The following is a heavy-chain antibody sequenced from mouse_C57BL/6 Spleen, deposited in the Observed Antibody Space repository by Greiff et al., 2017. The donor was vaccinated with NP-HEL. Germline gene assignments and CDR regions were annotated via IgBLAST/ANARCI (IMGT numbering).Heavy chain of an antibody. CDR1: GYAFSSSW. J-gene: IGHJ2*01. CDR3: ARKHYGSSYVNYFDY. Sequence: VQLQQSGPELVKPGASVKISCKASGYAFSSSWMNWVKQRPGKGLEWIGRIYPGDGDTNYNGKFKGKATLTADKSSSTAYMQLSSLTSEDSAVYFCARKHYGSSYVNYFDYWGQGTTLTVSS. V-gene: IGHV1-82*01. CDR2: IYPGDGDT. D-gene: IGHD1-1*01.